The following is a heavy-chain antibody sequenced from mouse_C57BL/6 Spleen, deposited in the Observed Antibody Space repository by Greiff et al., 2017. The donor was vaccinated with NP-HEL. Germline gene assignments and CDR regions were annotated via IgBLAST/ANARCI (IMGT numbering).Heavy chain of an antibody. Sequence: VQLQQSGAELVRPGASVTLSCKASGYTFTDYEMHWVKQTPVHGLEWIGAIDPETGGTAYNQKFKGKAILTADKSSSTAYIELRSLTSEDSAVYYCTRSRNGNSGYVDYWGQGTTLTVSS. V-gene: IGHV1-15*01. CDR1: GYTFTDYE. CDR2: IDPETGGT. J-gene: IGHJ2*01. D-gene: IGHD2-1*01. CDR3: TRSRNGNSGYVDY.